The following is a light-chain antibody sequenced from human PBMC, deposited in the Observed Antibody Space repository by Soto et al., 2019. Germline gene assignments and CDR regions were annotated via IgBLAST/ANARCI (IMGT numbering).Light chain of an antibody. CDR3: AAWDDSLTGVV. J-gene: IGLJ2*01. CDR1: RSNIGSHT. V-gene: IGLV1-44*01. CDR2: NTY. Sequence: QSVLTQPPSASGTPGQRVTISCSGSRSNIGSHTVNCYQQLPGPAPRLLIYNTYYRPSGVPDRFSGSKSGTSASLAIRGLQSEDEADYYCAAWDDSLTGVVFGGGTKLTVL.